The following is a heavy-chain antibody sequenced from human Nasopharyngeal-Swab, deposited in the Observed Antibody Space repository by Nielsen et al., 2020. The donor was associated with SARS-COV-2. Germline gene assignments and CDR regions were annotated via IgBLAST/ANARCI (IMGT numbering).Heavy chain of an antibody. CDR3: ARDKPAAIRRYYYYMDV. D-gene: IGHD2-2*02. CDR2: ISSSSSTI. Sequence: GGSRRLSCAASGFTFSSYSRNGVRQAPGKGLEGVSYISSSSSTIYYADSVKGRFTISRDNAKNSLYLQMNSLTAEDTAVYYCARDKPAAIRRYYYYMDVWGKGTTVTVSS. CDR1: GFTFSSYS. V-gene: IGHV3-48*01. J-gene: IGHJ6*03.